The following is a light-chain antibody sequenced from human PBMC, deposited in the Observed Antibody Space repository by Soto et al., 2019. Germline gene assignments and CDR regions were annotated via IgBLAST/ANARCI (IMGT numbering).Light chain of an antibody. CDR1: SSDVGGYNY. Sequence: SVLTQPASVSGSPGQSITISCTGTSSDVGGYNYVSWYQQHPGKAPKLMIYEVDNRPSGVSNRFSGSKSGNTASLTISGLQAEDEADYYCTSYTSSSTLVFGTGTKVTVL. CDR3: TSYTSSSTLV. V-gene: IGLV2-14*01. J-gene: IGLJ1*01. CDR2: EVD.